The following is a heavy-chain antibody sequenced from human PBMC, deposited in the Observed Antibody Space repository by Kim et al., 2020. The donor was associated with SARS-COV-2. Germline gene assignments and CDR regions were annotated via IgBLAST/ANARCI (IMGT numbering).Heavy chain of an antibody. CDR3: AREGGVVDSWQVVAAYFDL. V-gene: IGHV3-33*01. J-gene: IGHJ4*02. Sequence: GGSLRLSCAASGFTFSNDGMHWVRQAPGKGLEWVAVIWYDGSNKYYPDSVKGRFTISRDNSKNTLYLQMNSLRAEDTAVYYCAREGGVVDSWQVVAAYFDLGGQGTLVTVSS. CDR1: GFTFSNDG. CDR2: IWYDGSNK. D-gene: IGHD3-22*01.